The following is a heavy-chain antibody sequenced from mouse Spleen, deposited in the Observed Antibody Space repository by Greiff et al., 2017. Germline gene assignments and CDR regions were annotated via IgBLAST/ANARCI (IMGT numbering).Heavy chain of an antibody. CDR2: ISSGSSTI. V-gene: IGHV5-17*01. CDR1: GFTFSDYG. CDR3: ARNRNWDYDGYYFDY. Sequence: EVKLQETGGGLVKPGGSLKLSCAASGFTFSDYGMHWVRQAPEKGLEWVAYISSGSSTIYYADTVKGRFTISRDNAKNTLFLQMTSLRSEDTAMYYCARNRNWDYDGYYFDYWGQGTTLTVSS. D-gene: IGHD2-4*01. J-gene: IGHJ2*01.